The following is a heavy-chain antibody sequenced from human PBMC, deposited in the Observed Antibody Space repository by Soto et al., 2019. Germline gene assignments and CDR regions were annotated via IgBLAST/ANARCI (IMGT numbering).Heavy chain of an antibody. CDR3: AREDYYGSGSYYP. J-gene: IGHJ5*02. D-gene: IGHD3-10*01. CDR2: IYYSGST. CDR1: GGSISSGDYY. Sequence: SETLSLTCTVSGGSISSGDYYWSWIRQPPGKGLEWIGYIYYSGSTYYNPSLKSRVTISVDTSKNQFSLKLSSVTAADTAVYYCAREDYYGSGSYYPWGQGTLVTVSS. V-gene: IGHV4-30-4*01.